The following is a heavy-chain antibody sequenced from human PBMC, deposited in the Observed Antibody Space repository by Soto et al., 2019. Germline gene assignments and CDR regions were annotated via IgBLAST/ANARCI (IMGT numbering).Heavy chain of an antibody. V-gene: IGHV4-31*03. D-gene: IGHD3-22*01. J-gene: IGHJ4*02. CDR3: ARGAPYYGEVFDY. CDR1: GGSISSGGYY. Sequence: PSETLSLTCTVSGGSISSGGYYWSWIRQHPGKGLEWIGYIYYSGSTYYNPSLKSRVTISVDTSKNQFSLKLSSVTAADTAVYYCARGAPYYGEVFDYWGQGTLVTVSS. CDR2: IYYSGST.